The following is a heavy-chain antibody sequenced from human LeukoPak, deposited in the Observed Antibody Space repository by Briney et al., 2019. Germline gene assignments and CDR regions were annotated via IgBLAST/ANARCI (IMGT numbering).Heavy chain of an antibody. CDR2: IYTSGST. CDR1: GGSISSGSYY. J-gene: IGHJ4*02. D-gene: IGHD1-26*01. V-gene: IGHV4-61*02. Sequence: SETLSLTCTVSGGSISSGSYYWSWIRQPAGKGLEWIGRIYTSGSTNYNPSLKSRVTISVDTSKNQFSLKLSSVTAADTAVYYCARDPVGATTSLDYWGQGTLVTVSS. CDR3: ARDPVGATTSLDY.